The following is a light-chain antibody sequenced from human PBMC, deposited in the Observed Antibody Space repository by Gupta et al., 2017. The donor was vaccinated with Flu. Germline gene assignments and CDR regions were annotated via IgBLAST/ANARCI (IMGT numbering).Light chain of an antibody. V-gene: IGLV1-44*01. CDR3: EEWHDSNKGEV. Sequence: RFTISCSGSRANIGSKTVNWYQQVPGPAPKFLIYSDSERPSGVPDRFSGYKSGTSASLTISGVQAGDEAEYYWEEWHDSNKGEVFGRGTKLTVL. CDR2: SDS. CDR1: RANIGSKT. J-gene: IGLJ2*01.